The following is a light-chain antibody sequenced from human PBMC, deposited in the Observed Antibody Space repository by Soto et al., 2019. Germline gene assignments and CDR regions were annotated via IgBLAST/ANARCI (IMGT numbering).Light chain of an antibody. CDR2: DVT. CDR3: SSYTSTSIWV. J-gene: IGLJ3*02. V-gene: IGLV2-14*03. Sequence: QSALTQPASVSGSPGQSITISCTGTSSDIGGHNHVSWYQQHPGKTPKLMIYDVTKRPSGVSNRFSGSKSGNTASLTISGLQAEDEAHYYCSSYTSTSIWVFGGGTKLTVL. CDR1: SSDIGGHNH.